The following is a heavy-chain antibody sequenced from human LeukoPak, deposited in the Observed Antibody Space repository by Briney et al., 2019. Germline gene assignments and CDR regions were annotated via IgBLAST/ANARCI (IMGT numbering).Heavy chain of an antibody. V-gene: IGHV3-30*18. Sequence: PGRSLRLSCAASGFTFTTYGIHWVRQAPRKGLEWVAVISYDGTNKYFADSVKGRFTISRDNSKNTLYLQMNSLRAEDTAVYYCAKSYYYDKLAYYWGQGTLVTVSS. CDR1: GFTFTTYG. J-gene: IGHJ4*02. D-gene: IGHD3-22*01. CDR3: AKSYYYDKLAYY. CDR2: ISYDGTNK.